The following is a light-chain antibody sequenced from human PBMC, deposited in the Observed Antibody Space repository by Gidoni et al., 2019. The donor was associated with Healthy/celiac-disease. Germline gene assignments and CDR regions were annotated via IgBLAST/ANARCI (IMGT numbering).Light chain of an antibody. CDR1: SSHIGRNT. J-gene: IGLJ3*02. V-gene: IGLV1-44*01. CDR2: SNN. Sequence: QSVLTQPPSASGTPGQRVTISCSGSSSHIGRNTVNWYQQLPGTAPKLLIYSNNHRPSGVPDRFSGSKSGTSASLAISGLQSEDEADYYCAAWDDSLNGPVFGGGTKLTVL. CDR3: AAWDDSLNGPV.